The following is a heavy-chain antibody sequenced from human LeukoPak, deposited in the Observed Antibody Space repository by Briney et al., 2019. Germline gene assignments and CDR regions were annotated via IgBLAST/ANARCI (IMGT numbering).Heavy chain of an antibody. CDR2: IFSNGNT. V-gene: IGHV3-66*01. CDR1: EFTVSTNY. CDR3: ARVTAASSLRYFDWLLFEENWFDP. J-gene: IGHJ5*02. Sequence: GGSLRLSCAVSEFTVSTNYMSWVRQAPGKGLEWVSVIFSNGNTFYADSVKGRFTISRDNSKNTLYLQMNSLRAEDTAVYYCARVTAASSLRYFDWLLFEENWFDPWGQGTLVTVSS. D-gene: IGHD3-9*01.